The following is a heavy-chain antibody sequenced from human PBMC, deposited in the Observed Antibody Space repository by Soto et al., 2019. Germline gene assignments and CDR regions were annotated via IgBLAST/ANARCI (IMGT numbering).Heavy chain of an antibody. D-gene: IGHD3-10*01. Sequence: SETLSLTCAVSGGSISSSNWWSWVRQPPGKGLEWIGEIYHSGSTNYNPSLKSRVTISVDKSKNQFSLKLSSVTAADTAVYYCASRRPYYYGSGGYYPPVEFDYWGQGTLVTVSS. J-gene: IGHJ4*02. V-gene: IGHV4-4*02. CDR3: ASRRPYYYGSGGYYPPVEFDY. CDR1: GGSISSSNW. CDR2: IYHSGST.